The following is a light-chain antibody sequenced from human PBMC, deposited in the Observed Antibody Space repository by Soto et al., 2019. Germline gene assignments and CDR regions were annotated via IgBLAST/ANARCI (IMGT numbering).Light chain of an antibody. CDR2: GAS. J-gene: IGKJ1*01. CDR1: QSVTSNY. V-gene: IGKV3-20*01. Sequence: ESVLTQSPGTLSLSPGESATLSCRASQSVTSNYLAWYQQKPGQAPRLLIYGASSRATGIPDRFSGSGSGTDFTLTISRLEPEDFAVYYCQQYGSSPWTFGQGTKVEIK. CDR3: QQYGSSPWT.